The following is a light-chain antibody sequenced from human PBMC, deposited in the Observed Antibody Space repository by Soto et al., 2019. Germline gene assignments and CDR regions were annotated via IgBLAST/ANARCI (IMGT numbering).Light chain of an antibody. Sequence: EIVMTQSPATLSVSPGERATLSCRASQSISSNLAWYQQKPGQAPRLLIYGASTRATGIPATFSGSGSGTEFTLTISSLHSEDFAVYDCQQYNNWPFTFGPGTKVDIK. CDR1: QSISSN. CDR2: GAS. CDR3: QQYNNWPFT. J-gene: IGKJ3*01. V-gene: IGKV3-15*01.